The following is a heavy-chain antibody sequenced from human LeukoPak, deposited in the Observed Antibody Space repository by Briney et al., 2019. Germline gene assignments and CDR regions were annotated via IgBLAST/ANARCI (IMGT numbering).Heavy chain of an antibody. V-gene: IGHV3-30-3*01. CDR3: AREMVGFDI. CDR1: GFTFSSYA. D-gene: IGHD2-15*01. CDR2: ISYDGSNK. J-gene: IGHJ3*02. Sequence: GGSLRLSCAASGFTFSSYAMHWVRQAPGKGLEWVAVISYDGSNKYYADSVKGRFTISRGNSKNTLYLQMNSLRAEDTAVYYCAREMVGFDIWGQGTLVTVSS.